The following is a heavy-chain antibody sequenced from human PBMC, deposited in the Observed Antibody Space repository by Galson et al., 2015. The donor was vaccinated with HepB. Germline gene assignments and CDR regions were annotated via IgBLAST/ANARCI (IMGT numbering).Heavy chain of an antibody. CDR1: GYTFTSYY. D-gene: IGHD6-19*01. J-gene: IGHJ4*02. V-gene: IGHV1-46*01. CDR3: ARVEGVAVAGS. Sequence: SVKVSCKASGYTFTSYYMHWVRQAPGQGLEWMGIINPSGGSTSYAQKFQGRVTMTRDTSTSTVYMELSSLRSDDTAVYYCARVEGVAVAGSWGQGTLVTVSS. CDR2: INPSGGST.